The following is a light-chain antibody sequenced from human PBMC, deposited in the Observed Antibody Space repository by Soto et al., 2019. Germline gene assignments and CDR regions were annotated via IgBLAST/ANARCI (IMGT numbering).Light chain of an antibody. V-gene: IGKV3-15*01. CDR1: QNIESN. CDR2: TAS. J-gene: IGKJ4*01. Sequence: DIVMSQSPVTLSVSPGESATLSCRASQNIESNLAWYQQKPGQSPRLLIYTASTRASGIPARFSGTCYGTGFTLTISSLQAEDSAVYYCQQCYNWPPLTFCGGTKVDIK. CDR3: QQCYNWPPLT.